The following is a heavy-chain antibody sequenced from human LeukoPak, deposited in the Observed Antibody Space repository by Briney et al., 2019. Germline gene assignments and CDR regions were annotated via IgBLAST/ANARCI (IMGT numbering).Heavy chain of an antibody. CDR3: ARGLYGSKWIFDY. CDR1: GGSINYYY. Sequence: SETLSLTCTVSGGSINYYYWSWIRQPPGKGLEWIGYIYYSGSTSYNPSLKSRVTISVDTSKNQFSLKLNSVTAADTALYYCARGLYGSKWIFDYWGQGTLVTVSS. CDR2: IYYSGST. D-gene: IGHD3-10*01. V-gene: IGHV4-59*01. J-gene: IGHJ4*02.